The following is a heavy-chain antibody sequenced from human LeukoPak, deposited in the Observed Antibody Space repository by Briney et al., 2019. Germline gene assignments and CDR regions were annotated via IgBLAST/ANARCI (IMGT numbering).Heavy chain of an antibody. CDR3: ARDGYSMTMVRGVISPSRYYYYYMDV. CDR2: IIPIFGTA. Sequence: ASVTVSCKASGGTFSSYAISWVRQAPGQGLEWMGGIIPIFGTANYAQKFQGRVTITAEESTSTAYMELSSLRSEDTAVYYCARDGYSMTMVRGVISPSRYYYYYMDVWGKGTTVTISS. J-gene: IGHJ6*03. V-gene: IGHV1-69*13. CDR1: GGTFSSYA. D-gene: IGHD3-10*01.